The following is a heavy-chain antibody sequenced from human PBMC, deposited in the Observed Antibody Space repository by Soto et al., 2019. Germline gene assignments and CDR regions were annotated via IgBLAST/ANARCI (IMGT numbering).Heavy chain of an antibody. J-gene: IGHJ4*02. CDR3: AREVSSFGSNHFDS. Sequence: SETLSLTCIVSGTSIRGYYCTWSRQPPGKGLEWIGYIYYTGTTKYNPSLKSRVTISVDTSKNQFSLRLNSVTAADTAVYYCAREVSSFGSNHFDSWGQGALVTVSS. CDR1: GTSIRGYY. V-gene: IGHV4-59*01. CDR2: IYYTGTT. D-gene: IGHD3-10*01.